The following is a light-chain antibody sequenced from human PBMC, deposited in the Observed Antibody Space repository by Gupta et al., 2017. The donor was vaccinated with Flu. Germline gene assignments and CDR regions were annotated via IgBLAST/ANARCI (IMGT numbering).Light chain of an antibody. CDR2: EVT. Sequence: QPALTQPPHAPGSLGQAVPIPSTGSSTDVGGYDYFSWYQHHPGKAPQLIIYEVTRRPSGVPDRFSGSRSGSTASLTVSGLQAEDEAEYCCSSYAGGESRVFGGGTKLTVL. CDR1: STDVGGYDY. V-gene: IGLV2-8*01. CDR3: SSYAGGESRV. J-gene: IGLJ2*01.